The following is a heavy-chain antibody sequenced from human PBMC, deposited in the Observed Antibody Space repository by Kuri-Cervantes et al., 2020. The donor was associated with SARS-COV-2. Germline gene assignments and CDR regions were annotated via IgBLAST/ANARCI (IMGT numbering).Heavy chain of an antibody. CDR1: GFTFSSYW. Sequence: GGSLRLSCAASGFTFSSYWMSWVRQAPGKGLEWVANIKQDGSEKYYVDSVKGRFTISRDNAKNSLYLQMNSLRVEDTGIYYCAREVGSTTYYYYMDVWGNGTTVTVSS. J-gene: IGHJ6*03. V-gene: IGHV3-7*01. CDR3: AREVGSTTYYYYMDV. CDR2: IKQDGSEK. D-gene: IGHD1-26*01.